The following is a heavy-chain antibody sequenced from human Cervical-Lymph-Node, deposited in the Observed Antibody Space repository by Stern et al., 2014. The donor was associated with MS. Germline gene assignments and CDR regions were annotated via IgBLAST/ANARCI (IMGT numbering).Heavy chain of an antibody. D-gene: IGHD3-22*01. Sequence: QVQLLQPGAEVKKPGASVMVSCKASGYTFTRYYMHWVRQAPGQRLEWMGVVNPSDGSTKYAQKFQGRVPMTRETSTSTVDMELSSLRSEDTAVYYCARGRHLYDSSDYYLYYHDFWGQGALVSVSS. CDR2: VNPSDGST. J-gene: IGHJ4*02. CDR1: GYTFTRYY. CDR3: ARGRHLYDSSDYYLYYHDF. V-gene: IGHV1-46*01.